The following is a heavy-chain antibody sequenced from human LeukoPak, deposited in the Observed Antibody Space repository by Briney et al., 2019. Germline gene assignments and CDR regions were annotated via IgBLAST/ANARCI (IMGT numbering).Heavy chain of an antibody. CDR2: IGGSGIRT. D-gene: IGHD2-2*03. V-gene: IGHV3-23*01. CDR1: GFTFTTYG. Sequence: GGSLTLSCSASGFTFTTYGMNWVRQAPGKGLEWVSGIGGSGIRTYYADSVKGRFTISRDNSKNTLYLQMNSLRDEDTAVYYCAKDAHWILFDDWGQGTLVTVSS. CDR3: AKDAHWILFDD. J-gene: IGHJ4*02.